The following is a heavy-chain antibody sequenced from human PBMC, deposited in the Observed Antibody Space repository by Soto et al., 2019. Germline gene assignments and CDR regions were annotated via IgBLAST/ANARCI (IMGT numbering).Heavy chain of an antibody. CDR2: INAGNGNT. J-gene: IGHJ4*02. V-gene: IGHV1-3*01. CDR3: ARGGIVGAKGYFDY. CDR1: GYTFTSYA. Sequence: AASVKVSCKASGYTFTSYAMHWVRQAPGQRLEWMGWINAGNGNTKYSQKFQGRVTITRDTSASTAYMELSSLRSEDTAVYYCARGGIVGAKGYFDYWGQGTLVTVSS. D-gene: IGHD1-26*01.